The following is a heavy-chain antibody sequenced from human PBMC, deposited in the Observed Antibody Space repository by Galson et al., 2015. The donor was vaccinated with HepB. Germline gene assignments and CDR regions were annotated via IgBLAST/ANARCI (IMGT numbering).Heavy chain of an antibody. J-gene: IGHJ4*02. CDR3: AKARIWSIALPYYFEY. Sequence: SLRLSCAASGFTFSSYAMSWVRQAPGKGLEWVSAISGSGGTTYYADSVKGRFTISRDNSKNTLFLQVNSLRVEDTAVYYCAKARIWSIALPYYFEYWGQGTLVTVSS. CDR2: ISGSGGTT. CDR1: GFTFSSYA. D-gene: IGHD6-6*01. V-gene: IGHV3-23*01.